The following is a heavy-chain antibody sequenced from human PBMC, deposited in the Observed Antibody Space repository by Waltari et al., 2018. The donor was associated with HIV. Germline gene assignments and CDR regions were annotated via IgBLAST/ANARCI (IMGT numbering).Heavy chain of an antibody. V-gene: IGHV3-74*01. J-gene: IGHJ6*02. CDR2: SHSDGSST. D-gene: IGHD3-10*01. CDR3: TRREATVVRGVYDYGMDV. CDR1: GSPSIRPW. Sequence: EVQLVESGGGLVQTGVSVRPTCSASGSPSIRPWMPWVPHAPGKVLGWGPLSHSDGSSTSYADVVKGRFNISRDKANDTLYLEMNSLRAEDTAVYYCTRREATVVRGVYDYGMDVWGQGTTVTVSS.